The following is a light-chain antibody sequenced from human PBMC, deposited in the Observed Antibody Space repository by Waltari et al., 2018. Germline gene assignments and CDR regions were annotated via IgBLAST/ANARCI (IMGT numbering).Light chain of an antibody. J-gene: IGKJ1*01. V-gene: IGKV3-20*01. Sequence: EIVLTQSPGTLSLSPGERATLSCRTSQSVTGSYIAWYQQNPGQAPRLLIPGASSRATGIPDRFSGSGSGPDFTLTISRLEPEDFAVYYCQQYGSSPRTFGQGTRVEIK. CDR3: QQYGSSPRT. CDR2: GAS. CDR1: QSVTGSY.